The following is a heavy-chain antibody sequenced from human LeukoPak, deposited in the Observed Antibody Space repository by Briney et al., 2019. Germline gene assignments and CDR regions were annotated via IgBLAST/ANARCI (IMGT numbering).Heavy chain of an antibody. J-gene: IGHJ4*02. CDR3: AKSKYYYDSSGYYLTDY. D-gene: IGHD3-22*01. Sequence: ASVKVSCKASGYTFTGYYMHWVRQAPGQGLEWMGWINPNSGGTNYAQKFQGRVTMTRDTSISTAYMELSRLRSDDTAVYYCAKSKYYYDSSGYYLTDYWGQGTLVTVSS. V-gene: IGHV1-2*02. CDR2: INPNSGGT. CDR1: GYTFTGYY.